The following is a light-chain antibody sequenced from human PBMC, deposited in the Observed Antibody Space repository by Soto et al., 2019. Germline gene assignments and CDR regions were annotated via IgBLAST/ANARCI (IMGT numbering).Light chain of an antibody. Sequence: EIVMTQSPATLSVSPGERATLSCRASQSVSSDLAWYHQTPGQAPRLLIYGASTRATGIPARFSGSGSGTDFTLTISSLQSEDFAVYYCQQYNNWPWTFGQGTKVDIK. J-gene: IGKJ1*01. V-gene: IGKV3-15*01. CDR2: GAS. CDR1: QSVSSD. CDR3: QQYNNWPWT.